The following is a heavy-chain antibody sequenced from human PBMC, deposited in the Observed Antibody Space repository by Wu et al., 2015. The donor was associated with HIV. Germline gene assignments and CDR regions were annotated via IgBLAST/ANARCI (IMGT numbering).Heavy chain of an antibody. J-gene: IGHJ6*02. CDR1: GGTFSSNA. D-gene: IGHD3-10*01. V-gene: IGHV1-69*15. Sequence: QVQLVQSGAEVKKPGSSVKVSCKTSGGTFSSNAISWVRQAPGQGLEWMGRIIPMFGTANYAQKFQGRVTITADESTSTAYMELSSLRSDDTAVYYCARDWSMVRGVTYYYYGMDVWGQGTTVTVSS. CDR3: ARDWSMVRGVTYYYYGMDV. CDR2: IIPMFGTA.